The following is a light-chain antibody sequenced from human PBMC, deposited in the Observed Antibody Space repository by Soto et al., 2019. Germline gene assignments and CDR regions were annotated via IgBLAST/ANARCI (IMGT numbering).Light chain of an antibody. Sequence: QSVLTQPPSVSGAPGQRVTISCTGSSSNIGAGYDVHWYQQLPGTAPKLLIYDNNNRPSGVPDRFSGSKPGTSASLAITGLQAEDEADYYCQSYDSSLSGSVFGGGTKLTVL. CDR1: SSNIGAGYD. J-gene: IGLJ3*02. CDR3: QSYDSSLSGSV. CDR2: DNN. V-gene: IGLV1-40*01.